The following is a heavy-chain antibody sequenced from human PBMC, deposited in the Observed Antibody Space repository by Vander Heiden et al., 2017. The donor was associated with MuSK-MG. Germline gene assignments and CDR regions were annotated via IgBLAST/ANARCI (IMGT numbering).Heavy chain of an antibody. V-gene: IGHV4-39*07. J-gene: IGHJ4*02. CDR2: IYYSGTP. Sequence: QLQLQESAPGLVQPSESLSLTCTVPGDYIRSTPYYWVWIRQPPGKGLDWIGNIYYSGTPYYHPFLKSRVTMSLGTSKNPLVLELSSVTEADTAVYYCARCPSKSYSWGFDFWYLGALVTVSS. D-gene: IGHD3-16*01. CDR1: GDYIRSTPYY. CDR3: ARCPSKSYSWGFDF.